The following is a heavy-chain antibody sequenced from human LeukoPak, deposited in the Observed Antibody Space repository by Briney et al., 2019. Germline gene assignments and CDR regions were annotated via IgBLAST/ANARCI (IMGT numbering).Heavy chain of an antibody. CDR1: GFTFSTYA. Sequence: PGGSLRLSCAASGFTFSTYAMSWVRQAPGEGLQWVSSTSSSGSYIFYADSVKGRFTISRDNTKNSLFLQMNSLRAEDTAVYFCARGYYDFWSGYFSEAFDYWGQGTLVTVSS. CDR2: TSSSGSYI. V-gene: IGHV3-21*01. D-gene: IGHD3-3*01. CDR3: ARGYYDFWSGYFSEAFDY. J-gene: IGHJ4*02.